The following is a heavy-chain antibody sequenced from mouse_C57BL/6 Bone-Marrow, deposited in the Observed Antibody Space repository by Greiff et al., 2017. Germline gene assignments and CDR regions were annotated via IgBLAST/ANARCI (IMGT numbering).Heavy chain of an antibody. J-gene: IGHJ1*03. CDR3: TRGRKYITTVGWYFDV. Sequence: SGTVLARPGASVKMSCKTSGYTFTSYWMHWVKQRPGQGLEWIGAIYPGNSDTSYNQKFKGKAKLTAVTSASTAYMELSSLTNEDSAVYYCTRGRKYITTVGWYFDVWGTGTTVTVSS. V-gene: IGHV1-5*01. D-gene: IGHD1-1*01. CDR1: GYTFTSYW. CDR2: IYPGNSDT.